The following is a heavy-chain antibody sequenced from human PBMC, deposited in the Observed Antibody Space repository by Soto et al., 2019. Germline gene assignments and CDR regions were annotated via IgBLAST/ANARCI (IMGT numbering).Heavy chain of an antibody. V-gene: IGHV4-59*01. J-gene: IGHJ6*03. CDR3: ARVGKTGYMDV. CDR2: IYYSGST. D-gene: IGHD3-10*01. Sequence: ASETLSLTCTVSGGSISSYYWSWIRQPPGKGLEWIGYIYYSGSTNYNPSLKSRVTISVDTSKNQFPLKLSSVTAADTAVYYCARVGKTGYMDVWGKGTTVTVSS. CDR1: GGSISSYY.